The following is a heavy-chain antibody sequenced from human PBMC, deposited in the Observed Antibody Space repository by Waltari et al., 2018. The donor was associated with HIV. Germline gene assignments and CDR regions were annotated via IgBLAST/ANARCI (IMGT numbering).Heavy chain of an antibody. CDR1: GGSISSFY. D-gene: IGHD2-2*02. V-gene: IGHV4-4*07. J-gene: IGHJ3*02. CDR3: ARANSSTSRYSAFDM. CDR2: FYSSGNS. Sequence: QVQLQESGPGLVKPSETLSLTCTVSGGSISSFYWRWVRHPAGKGLEWIGRFYSSGNSNYNPSLKSRVTLSLDTSKNQFSLNLSSVTAADTAVYYCARANSSTSRYSAFDMWGQGTVVTVSS.